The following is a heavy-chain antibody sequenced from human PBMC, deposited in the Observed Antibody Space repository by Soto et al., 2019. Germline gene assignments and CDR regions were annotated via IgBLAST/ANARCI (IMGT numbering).Heavy chain of an antibody. J-gene: IGHJ6*02. CDR1: GDSISSGDYY. CDR3: ARDIVLVPFFFGYYGMDV. D-gene: IGHD2-2*01. V-gene: IGHV4-30-4*01. Sequence: QVQLQESGPGLVKPSQTLSLTCTVSGDSISSGDYYWSWIRQPPGKGLEWIWYIYYSGRTYYNPSLKSRVTLSVDTSKNQFSLKLSSVTAADTAVYSCARDIVLVPFFFGYYGMDVWGQGTTVTVSS. CDR2: IYYSGRT.